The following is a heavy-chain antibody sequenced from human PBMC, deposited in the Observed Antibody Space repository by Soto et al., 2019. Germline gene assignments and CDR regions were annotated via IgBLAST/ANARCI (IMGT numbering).Heavy chain of an antibody. V-gene: IGHV4-61*01. J-gene: IGHJ4*02. Sequence: QVQLQESGPGLVKPSETLSLTCTVSGGSVSSGSYYWSWIRQPPGKGLEWIGYIYYSGSTNYNPSLKSRVTISVDTSKNQFSLKLSSVTAADTAVYYCARDAKFGLFDYWGQGTLVTVSS. CDR1: GGSVSSGSYY. D-gene: IGHD3-10*01. CDR2: IYYSGST. CDR3: ARDAKFGLFDY.